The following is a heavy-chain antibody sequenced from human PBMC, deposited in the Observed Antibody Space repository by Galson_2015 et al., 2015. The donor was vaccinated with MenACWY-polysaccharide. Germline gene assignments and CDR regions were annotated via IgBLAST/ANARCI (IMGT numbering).Heavy chain of an antibody. V-gene: IGHV3-30-3*01. Sequence: SLRLSCAASGFTFSSYAIHWVRQAPGTGLEWVAVISYDGSNKYYADSLKGRFTISRDNSKNMLYLQMNSLRAEDTAVHYCARAYCDRTTCYGMDVWGQGTTVTVSS. D-gene: IGHD2-2*01. CDR1: GFTFSSYA. J-gene: IGHJ6*02. CDR2: ISYDGSNK. CDR3: ARAYCDRTTCYGMDV.